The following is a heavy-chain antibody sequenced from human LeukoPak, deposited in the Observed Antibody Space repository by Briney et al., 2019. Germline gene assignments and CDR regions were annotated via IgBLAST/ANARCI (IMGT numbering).Heavy chain of an antibody. CDR1: GGSISNYY. D-gene: IGHD6-19*01. CDR3: ARAAGYSSGWYLFDF. V-gene: IGHV4-4*07. Sequence: SETLSLTCTVSGGSISNYYWTWIRQPAGKGLEWIGRIYTSGGTNYNPSLKSRVTMSVDTSTNQFSLKLSSVTAADTAMYYCARAAGYSSGWYLFDFWGQGILVTVSA. CDR2: IYTSGGT. J-gene: IGHJ4*02.